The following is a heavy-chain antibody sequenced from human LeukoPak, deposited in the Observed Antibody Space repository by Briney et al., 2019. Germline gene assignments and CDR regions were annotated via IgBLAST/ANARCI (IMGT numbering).Heavy chain of an antibody. CDR1: GGSIRSGGYY. D-gene: IGHD3-10*01. CDR2: IYHSGST. V-gene: IGHV4-30-2*01. CDR3: ARDLYYGSGGYYYYYAMDV. J-gene: IGHJ6*04. Sequence: SETLSLTCAVSGGSIRSGGYYWSWIRQPPGKGLEWIGYIYHSGSTYYNPSLKSRVTISVDRSKNQFSLKLSSVTAADTAVYYCARDLYYGSGGYYYYYAMDVWGKGTTVTVSS.